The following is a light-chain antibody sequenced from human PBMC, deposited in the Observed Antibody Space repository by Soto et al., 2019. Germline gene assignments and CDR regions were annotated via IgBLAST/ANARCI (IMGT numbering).Light chain of an antibody. CDR1: QNIINY. Sequence: DIQMTQSPSTLSASVGDRVTITCRASQNIINYLAWYQQKPGKAPKLLIYTASSLETGVPSRFSGSGSGTAFTLTVSSLQPDDFGTYYCQQYNIYPWTFGQGTKVEIK. CDR3: QQYNIYPWT. J-gene: IGKJ1*01. CDR2: TAS. V-gene: IGKV1-5*03.